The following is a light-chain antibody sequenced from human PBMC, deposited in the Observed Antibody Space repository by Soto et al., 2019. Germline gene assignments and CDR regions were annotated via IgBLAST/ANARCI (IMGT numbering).Light chain of an antibody. CDR1: SSDVGGYDY. CDR3: SSYAGSNILV. CDR2: EVS. J-gene: IGLJ2*01. Sequence: QAVVTQPPSASGSPGQSVTISCTGTSSDVGGYDYVSWYQLHPGKAPKLMISEVSKRPSGVPDRFSGSKSGNTASLTVSGLQGEDEADYYCSSYAGSNILVFGGGTKLTVL. V-gene: IGLV2-8*01.